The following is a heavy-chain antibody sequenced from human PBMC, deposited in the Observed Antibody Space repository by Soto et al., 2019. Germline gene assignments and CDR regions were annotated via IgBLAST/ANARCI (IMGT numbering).Heavy chain of an antibody. CDR2: IIPIFGTA. D-gene: IGHD3-22*01. J-gene: IGHJ4*02. Sequence: SVKVSCKASGGTFSSYAISWVRQAPGQGLEWMGGIIPIFGTANYAQKFQGRVTITADESTSTAYMELSSLRSEDTAVYYCAASRRGRYYYDSSGLFDYWGQGTMVTVSS. CDR3: AASRRGRYYYDSSGLFDY. CDR1: GGTFSSYA. V-gene: IGHV1-69*13.